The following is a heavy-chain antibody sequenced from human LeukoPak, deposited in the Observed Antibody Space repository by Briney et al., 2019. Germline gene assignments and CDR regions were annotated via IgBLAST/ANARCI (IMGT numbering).Heavy chain of an antibody. Sequence: PAGTLSLTCAVSSYSISSGYYWGWIRQPPGKGLEWIGTFYHSGSTYYNPSLKSRVTISVDTSKSQFSLKLSSVTAADTAVYYCARAPRFLEWFPYYYYMDVWGKGTTVTVSS. J-gene: IGHJ6*03. CDR1: SYSISSGYY. CDR3: ARAPRFLEWFPYYYYMDV. CDR2: FYHSGST. D-gene: IGHD3-3*01. V-gene: IGHV4-38-2*01.